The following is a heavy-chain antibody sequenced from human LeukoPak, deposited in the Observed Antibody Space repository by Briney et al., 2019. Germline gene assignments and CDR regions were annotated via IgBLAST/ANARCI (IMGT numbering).Heavy chain of an antibody. Sequence: SETLSLTCTVSGYSISSGYYWGWIRQPPGKGLEWIGSTYHSGSTYYNPSLKSRVTISVNTSKNQFSLKLSSVTAADTAVYYCARPNYYDWHFDIWGQGTMVTVSS. CDR3: ARPNYYDWHFDI. J-gene: IGHJ3*02. D-gene: IGHD3-22*01. V-gene: IGHV4-38-2*02. CDR1: GYSISSGYY. CDR2: TYHSGST.